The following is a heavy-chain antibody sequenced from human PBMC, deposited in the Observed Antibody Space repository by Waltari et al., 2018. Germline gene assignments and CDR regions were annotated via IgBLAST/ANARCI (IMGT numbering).Heavy chain of an antibody. V-gene: IGHV4-39*01. J-gene: IGHJ4*02. CDR2: IYYGGTT. CDR3: ARQGSYGYVGFDY. Sequence: QLQLQESGPGLVKPSETLSHTCPVLRGPIRITTHLCLCVPPSPGKGLEGVAGIYYGGTTQYNPSLRSRVTISVDTSKNQVSLKLSAVTAADTAVFDCARQGSYGYVGFDYWGEGTLVTVSS. CDR1: RGPIRITTHL. D-gene: IGHD5-18*01.